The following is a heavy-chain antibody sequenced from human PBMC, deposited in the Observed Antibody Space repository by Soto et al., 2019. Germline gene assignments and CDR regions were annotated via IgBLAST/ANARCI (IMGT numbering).Heavy chain of an antibody. CDR3: ARVNRGVITTQYYYYMDV. J-gene: IGHJ6*03. V-gene: IGHV1-8*01. CDR2: MNPNSGNT. D-gene: IGHD3-10*01. Sequence: GASVKVSCTASGYTFTSYDINWVRQATGQGLEWMGWMNPNSGNTGYAQKFQGRVTMTRNTSISTAYMELSSLRSEDTAVYYCARVNRGVITTQYYYYMDVWGKGTTVTVSS. CDR1: GYTFTSYD.